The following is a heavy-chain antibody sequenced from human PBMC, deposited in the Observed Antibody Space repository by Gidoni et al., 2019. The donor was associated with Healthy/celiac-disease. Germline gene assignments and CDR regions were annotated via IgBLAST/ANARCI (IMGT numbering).Heavy chain of an antibody. J-gene: IGHJ4*02. Sequence: QVQLVQSGAEVKKPVASVKVSCKASGYTFTSSYMHWVRQAPGQGLEWMGRINPSGGSTSYAQKFKGRVTMTRDTSTSTVYMELSSLRAEDTAVYYCARDKRELLEENFDYWGQGTLVTVSS. D-gene: IGHD1-26*01. CDR2: INPSGGST. V-gene: IGHV1-46*01. CDR3: ARDKRELLEENFDY. CDR1: GYTFTSSY.